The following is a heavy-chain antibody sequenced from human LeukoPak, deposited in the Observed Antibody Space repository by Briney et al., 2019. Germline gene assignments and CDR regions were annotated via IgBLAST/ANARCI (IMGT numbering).Heavy chain of an antibody. CDR1: GXSVTNNY. J-gene: IGHJ4*02. CDR2: FYVGGAT. CDR3: ARGDGYNFFDY. D-gene: IGHD5-24*01. V-gene: IGHV3-53*01. Sequence: GGSLRLSCAVSGXSVTNNYMSWVRQAPGKGLEWVSVFYVGGATYYADSVKGRFTISRDNSENTLYLQMKSLRAEDTAVYYCARGDGYNFFDYWGQGTLVTVSS.